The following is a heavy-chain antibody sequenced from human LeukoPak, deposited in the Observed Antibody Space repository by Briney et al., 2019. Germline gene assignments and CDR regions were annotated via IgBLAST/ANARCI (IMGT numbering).Heavy chain of an antibody. CDR1: GGPIDITNY. CDR2: ISHDGTR. J-gene: IGHJ4*02. CDR3: TRENRPFCPFAY. D-gene: IGHD2/OR15-2a*01. Sequence: SGTLSLTCGVSGGPIDITNYWSWVRQAPGKGLEWIGEISHDGTRNYNPSLRSRVAMSLDRANNQFSLSLTSVTAADTAVYYCTRENRPFCPFAYWGQGVLVTVSS. V-gene: IGHV4-4*02.